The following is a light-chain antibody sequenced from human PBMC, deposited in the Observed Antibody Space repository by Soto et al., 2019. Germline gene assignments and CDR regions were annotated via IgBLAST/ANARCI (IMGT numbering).Light chain of an antibody. V-gene: IGKV3-15*01. Sequence: EIVMTQTPATQSVSPGEGATLSCKASQNVYNNLAWYQQRPGQPPRLLIYDASTRATGISARFSGSGYGTEFTLTISSLQSADFAVYFCQQCRNWPLTFGGGTKVEIK. J-gene: IGKJ4*01. CDR2: DAS. CDR3: QQCRNWPLT. CDR1: QNVYNN.